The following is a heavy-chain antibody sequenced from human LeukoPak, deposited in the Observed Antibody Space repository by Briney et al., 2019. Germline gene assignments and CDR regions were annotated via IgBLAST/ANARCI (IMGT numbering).Heavy chain of an antibody. CDR1: GGSISSYY. V-gene: IGHV4-59*08. Sequence: SETLSLTCTVSGGSISSYYWSWIRQPPGKGLEWIGYIYYSGSTNYNPSLKSRVTISVDTSKNQFSLKLSSVTAADTAVYYCARHLPYGSGSYYDPWGQGTLVTVSS. D-gene: IGHD3-10*01. CDR3: ARHLPYGSGSYYDP. CDR2: IYYSGST. J-gene: IGHJ5*02.